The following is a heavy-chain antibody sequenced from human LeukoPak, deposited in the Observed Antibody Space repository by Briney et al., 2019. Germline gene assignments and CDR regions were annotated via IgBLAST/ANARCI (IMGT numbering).Heavy chain of an antibody. CDR3: ARSDYGAMGAFDI. CDR1: GGSISSYY. CDR2: IYYSGST. D-gene: IGHD4-17*01. V-gene: IGHV4-59*01. Sequence: SETLSLTCTVSGGSISSYYWSWIRQPPGKGLEWIGHIYYSGSTNYNPSLKSRVTISVDTSKNQFSLKLSSVTAADTAVYYCARSDYGAMGAFDIWGQGTMVTVSS. J-gene: IGHJ3*02.